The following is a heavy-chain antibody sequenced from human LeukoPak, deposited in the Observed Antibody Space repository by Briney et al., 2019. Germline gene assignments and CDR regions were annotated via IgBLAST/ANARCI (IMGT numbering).Heavy chain of an antibody. CDR2: IYYSGST. Sequence: PSETLSLTCTVSGGSISSYYWSWIRQPPGKGLEWIGYIYYSGSTNYNPSLKSRVTISVDTSKNQFSLRLSSVTAADTAVYCCARVAGTGSVEYWGQGTLVTVSS. D-gene: IGHD6-19*01. CDR1: GGSISSYY. V-gene: IGHV4-59*01. CDR3: ARVAGTGSVEY. J-gene: IGHJ4*02.